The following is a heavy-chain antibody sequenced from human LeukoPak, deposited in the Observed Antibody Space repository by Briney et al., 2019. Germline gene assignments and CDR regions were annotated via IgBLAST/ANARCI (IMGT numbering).Heavy chain of an antibody. V-gene: IGHV4-30-4*08. J-gene: IGHJ4*02. Sequence: SQTLSLTCTVSGGSISSGDFYWSWVRQHPEKGLEWIGYIYYSGTAYYNPSLKSRVTISLDTSKNQFSLRLSSVTAADTAVYYCASSRNYDILTGYWVYYFDYWCQGTLVTVSS. CDR2: IYYSGTA. CDR1: GGSISSGDFY. D-gene: IGHD3-9*01. CDR3: ASSRNYDILTGYWVYYFDY.